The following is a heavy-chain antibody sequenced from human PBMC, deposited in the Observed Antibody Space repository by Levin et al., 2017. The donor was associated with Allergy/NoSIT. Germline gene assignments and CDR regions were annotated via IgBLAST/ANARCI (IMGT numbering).Heavy chain of an antibody. D-gene: IGHD1-1*01. V-gene: IGHV3-23*01. J-gene: IGHJ3*01. CDR2: ITGGGFNT. CDR3: AKKQGGTSGFSFDV. Sequence: GGSLRLSCAASGFTFSDYAMTWVRQTPGKGLEWVSDITGGGFNTYYGDSVKGRFTVSRDNSKNTLYLEMNSLRAEDTAVYYCAKKQGGTSGFSFDVWGQGTMVTVSS. CDR1: GFTFSDYA.